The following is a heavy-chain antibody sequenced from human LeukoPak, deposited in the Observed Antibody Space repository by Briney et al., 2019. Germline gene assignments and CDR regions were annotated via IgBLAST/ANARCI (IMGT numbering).Heavy chain of an antibody. CDR1: GYTFTSYD. CDR2: MNPNSGNT. D-gene: IGHD1-26*01. V-gene: IGHV1-8*01. J-gene: IGHJ4*02. Sequence: GASVKVSCKASGYTFTSYDINWMRQATGQGLEWMGWMNPNSGNTGYAQKFQGRVTMTRNTSISTAYMELSSLRSEDTAVYYCARGRNWHSGTYYGAFDYWGQGVLVTVSS. CDR3: ARGRNWHSGTYYGAFDY.